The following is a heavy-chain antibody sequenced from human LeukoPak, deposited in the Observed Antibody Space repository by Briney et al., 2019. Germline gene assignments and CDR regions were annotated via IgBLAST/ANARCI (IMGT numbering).Heavy chain of an antibody. CDR1: GFTFGSHA. V-gene: IGHV3-23*01. CDR2: ISAGGGGT. J-gene: IGHJ5*01. CDR3: VKTFQYSSNWYDY. D-gene: IGHD6-6*01. Sequence: GGSLRLSCATAGFTFGSHAMSWVRQAPGKGLEWVSSISAGGGGTSYAESVKGRITISRDNSKNTEYLHMNTLRAQDTAGYFCVKTFQYSSNWYDYWGQGTLVTVSS.